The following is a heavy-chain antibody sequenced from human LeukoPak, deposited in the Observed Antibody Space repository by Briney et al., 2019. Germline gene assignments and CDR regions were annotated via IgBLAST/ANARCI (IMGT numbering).Heavy chain of an antibody. V-gene: IGHV3-7*01. CDR1: GFTFSSYA. D-gene: IGHD6-13*01. CDR3: ARLKYSSSWHSDY. J-gene: IGHJ4*02. Sequence: PGGSLRLSCAASGFTFSSYALHWVRQAPGKGLEWVANIKEDGSEKYYVDSVKGRFTISRDNAKKSLYLQMNSLRAEDTSVYYCARLKYSSSWHSDYSGQGTLVTVSS. CDR2: IKEDGSEK.